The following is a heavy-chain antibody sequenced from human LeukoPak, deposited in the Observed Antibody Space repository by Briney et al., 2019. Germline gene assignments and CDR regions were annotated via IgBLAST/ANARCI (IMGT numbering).Heavy chain of an antibody. J-gene: IGHJ4*02. Sequence: PGGSLRLSCAASGFTFSGYSMSWVRQAPGKGLEWVANIKPDGSEKYYVNSLKGRFIISRDNGKNSLYLLMNSLRAEDTAVYYCARPFSVHFDWDYWGQGTLVTVSS. V-gene: IGHV3-7*01. CDR3: ARPFSVHFDWDY. CDR1: GFTFSGYS. CDR2: IKPDGSEK. D-gene: IGHD3-9*01.